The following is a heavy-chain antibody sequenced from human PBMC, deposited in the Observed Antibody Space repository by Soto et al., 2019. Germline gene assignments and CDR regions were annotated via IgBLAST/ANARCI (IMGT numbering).Heavy chain of an antibody. CDR1: GFTFSNYA. D-gene: IGHD6-19*01. J-gene: IGHJ4*02. CDR2: ISGSGGST. V-gene: IGHV3-23*01. Sequence: WSLRLSCAASGFTFSNYAMSWVRQAPGKGLEWVSSISGSGGSTYYADSVKGRFTISRGNSKNTLYLQMNSLRAEDTAVYYCAKDPIAVATYSFDDRGQGPLVTVSS. CDR3: AKDPIAVATYSFDD.